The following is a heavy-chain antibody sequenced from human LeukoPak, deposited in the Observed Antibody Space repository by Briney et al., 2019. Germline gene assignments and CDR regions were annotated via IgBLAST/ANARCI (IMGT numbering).Heavy chain of an antibody. V-gene: IGHV4-39*01. CDR3: ARHVGGASYSDYMDV. CDR1: GGSISSSSYY. J-gene: IGHJ6*03. Sequence: SETLSLTCTVSGGSISSSSYYWGWICQPPGKGLEWIGSIYYSGSTYYNPSLKSRVTISVDTSKNPFTLKLSSVTAADTAVYYCARHVGGASYSDYMDVWGKGTTVTVSS. D-gene: IGHD3-16*01. CDR2: IYYSGST.